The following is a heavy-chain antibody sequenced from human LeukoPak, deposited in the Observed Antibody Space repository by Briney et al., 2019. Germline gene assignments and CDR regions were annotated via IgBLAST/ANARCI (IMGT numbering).Heavy chain of an antibody. CDR3: AREGDSGYDWFDY. J-gene: IGHJ4*02. CDR2: IWYDGSNK. CDR1: GFTFSSYG. D-gene: IGHD5-12*01. V-gene: IGHV3-33*01. Sequence: GGSLRLSCAASGFTFSSYGMHWVRQAPGKGLEWVAVIWYDGSNKYYADSAKGRFTISRDNSKNTLYLQMNSLRAEDTAVYYCAREGDSGYDWFDYWGQGTLVTVSS.